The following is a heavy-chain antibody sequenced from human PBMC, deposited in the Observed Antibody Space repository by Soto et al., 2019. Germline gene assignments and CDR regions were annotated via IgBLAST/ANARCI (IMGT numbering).Heavy chain of an antibody. Sequence: QVQLVESGGGVVQPGRSLRLSCAASGFTFSSYGMHWVRQAPGKGLEWVAVISYDGSNKYYADSVKGRFTISRDNSKKTLYLQMNSLRAEDTAVYYCATLGLLLENYYCYGMDVWGQGTTVTVSS. CDR1: GFTFSSYG. CDR3: ATLGLLLENYYCYGMDV. D-gene: IGHD2-15*01. J-gene: IGHJ6*02. V-gene: IGHV3-30*03. CDR2: ISYDGSNK.